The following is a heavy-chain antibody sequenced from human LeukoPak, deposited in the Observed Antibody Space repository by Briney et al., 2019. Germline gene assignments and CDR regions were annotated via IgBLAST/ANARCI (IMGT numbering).Heavy chain of an antibody. V-gene: IGHV1-69*05. CDR1: GGTFSSYA. Sequence: SVKVSCKASGGTFSSYAISWVRQAPGQGLEWMGGIFPIFGTANSAQKFQGRVTITTDESTSTAYMELSSLRSEDTAVYYCARSSFLGKSFYYMDVWGKGTTVTVSS. CDR3: ARSSFLGKSFYYMDV. CDR2: IFPIFGTA. D-gene: IGHD6-13*01. J-gene: IGHJ6*03.